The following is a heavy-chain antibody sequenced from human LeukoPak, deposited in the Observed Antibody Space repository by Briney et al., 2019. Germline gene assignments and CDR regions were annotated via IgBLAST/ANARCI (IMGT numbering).Heavy chain of an antibody. V-gene: IGHV1-2*02. D-gene: IGHD2-21*02. J-gene: IGHJ4*02. CDR2: INPNSGGT. CDR1: GYTFTGYY. CDR3: AREAASCGGVCLDY. Sequence: ASVKVSCKASGYTFTGYYMHWVRQAPGQGLEWMGWINPNSGGTNYAQKFQGRVTMTRDTSISTAYMELSRLRSDDTAVYYCAREAASCGGVCLDYWGQGTLVTVSS.